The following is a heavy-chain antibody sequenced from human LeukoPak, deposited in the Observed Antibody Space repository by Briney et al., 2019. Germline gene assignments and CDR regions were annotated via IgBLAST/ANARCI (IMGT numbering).Heavy chain of an antibody. CDR3: ARVARGYSGYDTFDP. D-gene: IGHD5-12*01. Sequence: GGSLRLSCAASGFTFSSYSMNWVRQAPGKGLEWVSSISSSSSYIYYADSVEGRFTISRDNAKNSLYLQMNSLRAEDTAVYYCARVARGYSGYDTFDPWGQGTLVTVSS. CDR1: GFTFSSYS. J-gene: IGHJ5*02. V-gene: IGHV3-21*01. CDR2: ISSSSSYI.